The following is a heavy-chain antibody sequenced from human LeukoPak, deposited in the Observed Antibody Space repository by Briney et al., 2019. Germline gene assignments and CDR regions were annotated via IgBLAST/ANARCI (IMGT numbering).Heavy chain of an antibody. D-gene: IGHD6-19*01. CDR2: ISCNSGRI. CDR1: GFRLDDFA. CDR3: AKGSRSSGWYDGFDF. V-gene: IGHV3-9*01. J-gene: IGHJ3*01. Sequence: GGSLRLSCTASGFRLDDFAMHWVRQAPGKGLEWVSGISCNSGRIGYADSVRGRVTTSRDNAKNSLYLQMNSLRAEDTALYYCAKGSRSSGWYDGFDFWGQGTMVTVSS.